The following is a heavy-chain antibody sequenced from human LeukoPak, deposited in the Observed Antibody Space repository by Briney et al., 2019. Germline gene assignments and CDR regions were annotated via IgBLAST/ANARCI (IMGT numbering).Heavy chain of an antibody. CDR1: GGSISSYC. D-gene: IGHD6-19*01. J-gene: IGHJ3*02. V-gene: IGHV4-59*08. Sequence: PSETLSLTCTVSGGSISSYCWSWIRQPPGKGLEWVAHIFYSGSTNYNPSLKSRVTISVDTSNQFSLKLSSVTAADTAVYYCARRSRDSSAWLDAFDIWGQGTMVTVSS. CDR2: IFYSGST. CDR3: ARRSRDSSAWLDAFDI.